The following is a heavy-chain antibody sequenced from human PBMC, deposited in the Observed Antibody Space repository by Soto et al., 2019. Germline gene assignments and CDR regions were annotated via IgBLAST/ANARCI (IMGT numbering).Heavy chain of an antibody. D-gene: IGHD6-13*01. CDR1: GGSISSGGYY. CDR3: ARVDAGYSSSWQAFDY. J-gene: IGHJ4*02. V-gene: IGHV4-31*03. Sequence: SETLSLTCTVSGGSISSGGYYWSWIRQHPGKGLEWIGYIYYSGSTYYNPSLKSRVTISVDTSKNQFFLKLSSVTAADTAVYYCARVDAGYSSSWQAFDYWGQGTLVTVSS. CDR2: IYYSGST.